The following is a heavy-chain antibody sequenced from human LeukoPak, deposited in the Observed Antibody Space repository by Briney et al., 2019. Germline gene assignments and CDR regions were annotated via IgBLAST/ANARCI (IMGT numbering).Heavy chain of an antibody. Sequence: GRSLRLSCAASGFTFSSYAMHWVRQAPGKGLEWVAVISYDGSNKYYADSVKGRFTISRENAKNSLYLQMNSLRAEDTAVYYCARGLYSSGWYDYWGQGTLVTVSS. J-gene: IGHJ4*02. CDR2: ISYDGSNK. V-gene: IGHV3-30*14. CDR3: ARGLYSSGWYDY. D-gene: IGHD6-19*01. CDR1: GFTFSSYA.